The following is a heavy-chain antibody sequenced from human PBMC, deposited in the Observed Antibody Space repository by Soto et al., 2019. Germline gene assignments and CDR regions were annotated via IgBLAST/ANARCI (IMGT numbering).Heavy chain of an antibody. CDR3: ARASDGYRSGWYVGYFGY. D-gene: IGHD6-19*01. J-gene: IGHJ4*02. Sequence: QVQLVQSGGEVRKPGASVKVSCKASGYTFTSYGVSWVRQAPGQGLEWMGWIRAYTGYTNYAQKFQGRVTITTETSTSTAYMELRSLISDDTAVYYCARASDGYRSGWYVGYFGYWGQGTLVTVSS. CDR2: IRAYTGYT. CDR1: GYTFTSYG. V-gene: IGHV1-18*04.